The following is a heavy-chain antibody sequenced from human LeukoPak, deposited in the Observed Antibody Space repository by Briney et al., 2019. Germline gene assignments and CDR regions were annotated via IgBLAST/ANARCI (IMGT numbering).Heavy chain of an antibody. D-gene: IGHD6-13*01. CDR2: ISYDGSNK. Sequence: GGSLRLSCAASGFTFSSYGMHWVRQAPGKGLEWVAVISYDGSNKYYADSVKGRFTISRDNSKNTLYLQMNSLRAEDTAVYYCASRIAAAMFFDSWGQGTLVTVSS. CDR3: ASRIAAAMFFDS. J-gene: IGHJ4*02. CDR1: GFTFSSYG. V-gene: IGHV3-30*03.